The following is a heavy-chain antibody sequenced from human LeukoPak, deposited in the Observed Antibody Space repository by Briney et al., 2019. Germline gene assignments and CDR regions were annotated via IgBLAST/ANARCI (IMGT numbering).Heavy chain of an antibody. CDR3: ARDLTSAYWTPGGYYYYMDV. CDR1: GFNLKTYS. D-gene: IGHD3-16*01. V-gene: IGHV3-48*01. Sequence: GGSLRLSCAASGFNLKTYSINWVRQAPGKGLEWISYITSDSAFMYYADSVKGRFTISRDNAKNSVYLQMHSLRVEDTAVYYCARDLTSAYWTPGGYYYYMDVWGKGTTVTVSS. CDR2: ITSDSAFM. J-gene: IGHJ6*03.